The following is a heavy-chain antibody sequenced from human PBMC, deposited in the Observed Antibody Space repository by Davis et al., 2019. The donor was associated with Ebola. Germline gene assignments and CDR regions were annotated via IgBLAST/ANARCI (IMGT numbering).Heavy chain of an antibody. J-gene: IGHJ4*02. CDR3: ARDVTFGVAWVDY. CDR2: ISAYNGNT. V-gene: IGHV1-18*04. Sequence: ASVISCKASGYTFTSYGISWVRQAPGQGLEWMGWISAYNGNTNYAQKLQGRVTMTTDTSTSTAYMELRSLRSDDTAVYYCARDVTFGVAWVDYWGQGTLVTVSS. D-gene: IGHD3-3*01. CDR1: GYTFTSYG.